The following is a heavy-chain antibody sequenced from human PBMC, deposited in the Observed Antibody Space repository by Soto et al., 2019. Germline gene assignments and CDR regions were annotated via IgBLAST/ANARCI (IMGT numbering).Heavy chain of an antibody. CDR2: ISAYNGNT. Sequence: ASVKVSCKASGYTFTSYGISWVRRAPGQGLEWMGWISAYNGNTNYAQKLQGRVTMTTDTSTSTAYMELRSLRSDDTAVYYCARDIGLPTRPTSVTIFGVLNTSDYYYGMEVWGQGTTVTVPS. CDR1: GYTFTSYG. V-gene: IGHV1-18*01. J-gene: IGHJ6*02. CDR3: ARDIGLPTRPTSVTIFGVLNTSDYYYGMEV. D-gene: IGHD3-3*01.